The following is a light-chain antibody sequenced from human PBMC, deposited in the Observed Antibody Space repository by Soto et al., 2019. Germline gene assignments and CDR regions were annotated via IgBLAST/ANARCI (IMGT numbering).Light chain of an antibody. J-gene: IGKJ1*01. Sequence: DIQMTQSPSSLSASVGDRVTITCRASQSINNYLSWYQQKPGKAPNLMIYAASNLQSGVPSRFSGSGSGTVFTLTISSLQLEDFATYYCQQSYSIPQTFGQGTKVEIK. CDR2: AAS. V-gene: IGKV1-39*01. CDR1: QSINNY. CDR3: QQSYSIPQT.